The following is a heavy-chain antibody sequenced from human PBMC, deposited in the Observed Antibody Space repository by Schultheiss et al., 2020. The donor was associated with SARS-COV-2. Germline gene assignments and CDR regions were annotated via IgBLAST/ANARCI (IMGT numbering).Heavy chain of an antibody. V-gene: IGHV4-30-4*01. CDR2: IYYSGST. Sequence: SETLSLTCTVSGGSISSGGYYWSWIRQPPGKGLEWIGYIYYSGSTYYNPSLKSRVTISVDTSKNQFSLKLSSVTAADTAVYYCARDSGGYYGMDVWGQGTTVTVSS. J-gene: IGHJ6*02. CDR3: ARDSGGYYGMDV. CDR1: GGSISSGGYY.